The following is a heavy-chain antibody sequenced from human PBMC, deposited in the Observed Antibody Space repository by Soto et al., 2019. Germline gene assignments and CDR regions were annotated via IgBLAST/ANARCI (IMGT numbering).Heavy chain of an antibody. Sequence: PGGSLRLSCAASGFTFSSYGMHWVRQAPGKGLEWVAVIYSGGSTYYADSVKGRFTISRDNSKNTLYLQMNSLRAEDTAVYYCARDVWGAFDIWGQGTMVTVSS. V-gene: IGHV3-66*01. CDR3: ARDVWGAFDI. D-gene: IGHD7-27*01. J-gene: IGHJ3*02. CDR1: GFTFSSYG. CDR2: IYSGGST.